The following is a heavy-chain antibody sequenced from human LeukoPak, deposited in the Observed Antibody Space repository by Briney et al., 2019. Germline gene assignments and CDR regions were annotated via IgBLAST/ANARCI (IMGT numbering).Heavy chain of an antibody. D-gene: IGHD6-19*01. V-gene: IGHV4-39*01. CDR1: GGSISSSSYY. Sequence: PSETLSLTCTVSGGSISSSSYYWGWIRPPPGKGLDWIGSIYYSGSTYYNPSLKSRVTISVDTSKNQFSLKLSSVTAADTAVYYCARLVRGLGSGWYRGAFDIWGQGTMVTVSS. CDR3: ARLVRGLGSGWYRGAFDI. J-gene: IGHJ3*02. CDR2: IYYSGST.